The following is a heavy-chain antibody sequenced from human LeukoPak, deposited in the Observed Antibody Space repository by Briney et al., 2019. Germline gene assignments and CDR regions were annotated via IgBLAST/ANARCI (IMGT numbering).Heavy chain of an antibody. J-gene: IGHJ5*02. Sequence: TSQTLSLTCTVSGGSISSGSYYWSWIRQPAGKGLEWIGRIYTSGSTNYNPSLKSRVTISVDTSKNQFSLKLSSVTAADTAVYYCARDVSGYAWFDPWGQGTLVTVSS. CDR2: IYTSGST. D-gene: IGHD3-22*01. V-gene: IGHV4-61*02. CDR1: GGSISSGSYY. CDR3: ARDVSGYAWFDP.